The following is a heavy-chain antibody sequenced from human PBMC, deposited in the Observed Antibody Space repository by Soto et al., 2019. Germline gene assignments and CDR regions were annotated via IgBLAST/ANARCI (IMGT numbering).Heavy chain of an antibody. J-gene: IGHJ4*02. CDR1: GYAFTTYG. Sequence: QVHLVQSGAEVKKPGASVKVSCKGSGYAFTTYGITWVRQAPGQGLEWMGWISAHNGNTNYAQKLQGRVTVTRDTSTSIADMEMRSLRSNDTAVYYCARGRYGDYWGQGALVNVS. CDR2: ISAHNGNT. V-gene: IGHV1-18*01. CDR3: ARGRYGDY. D-gene: IGHD1-1*01.